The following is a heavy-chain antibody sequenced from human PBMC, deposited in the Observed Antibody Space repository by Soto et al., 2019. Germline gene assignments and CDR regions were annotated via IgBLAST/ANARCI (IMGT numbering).Heavy chain of an antibody. CDR1: GYTFTDYG. Sequence: QVQLVQSGAEVRRPGASVRVSCKASGYTFTDYGFSWVRQAPGQGLEWMGWITTYTGNTKFAQKFQGRVTMTTDRVTSTAYMDLRSLTSDDTAVYYCARDRGSGRYYLGPYYFDYWGQGTLVTVSS. J-gene: IGHJ4*02. V-gene: IGHV1-18*01. D-gene: IGHD1-26*01. CDR2: ITTYTGNT. CDR3: ARDRGSGRYYLGPYYFDY.